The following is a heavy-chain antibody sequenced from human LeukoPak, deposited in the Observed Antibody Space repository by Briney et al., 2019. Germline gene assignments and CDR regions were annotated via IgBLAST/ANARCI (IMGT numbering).Heavy chain of an antibody. V-gene: IGHV3-7*01. CDR2: INPDGSTR. D-gene: IGHD1-7*01. J-gene: IGHJ4*02. CDR3: AKLLGTATRYDY. Sequence: GGSLRLSCVTSGFTFSSNWMSWVRQAPGKGLEWVASINPDGSTRHHVDSVKGRFTISSDDAKKSLFLQMGALRAEDTAVYFCAKLLGTATRYDYWGLGTLVIVSS. CDR1: GFTFSSNW.